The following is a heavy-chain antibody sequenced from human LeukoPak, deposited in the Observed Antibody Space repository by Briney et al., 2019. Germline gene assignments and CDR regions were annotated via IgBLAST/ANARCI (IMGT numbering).Heavy chain of an antibody. CDR3: AREGITLTLDY. CDR2: ISLDGSMT. Sequence: GGSLRLSCTASGFTFSRYWMHWVRQVPGKGLMWLTRISLDGSMTSYADSVRGRFIISRDNAKNTVYLQLNGLRAEDTAVYHCAREGITLTLDYWGQGTLVAVSS. J-gene: IGHJ4*02. V-gene: IGHV3-74*01. D-gene: IGHD5-24*01. CDR1: GFTFSRYW.